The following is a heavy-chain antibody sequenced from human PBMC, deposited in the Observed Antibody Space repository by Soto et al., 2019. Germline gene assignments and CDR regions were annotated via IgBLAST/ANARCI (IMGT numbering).Heavy chain of an antibody. CDR1: GGSFSDNY. V-gene: IGHV4-59*01. CDR3: ARTRRDTIFGVVIFGWFDP. J-gene: IGHJ5*02. Sequence: QVQLQQSGPGLVRPSETLSLTCTVSGGSFSDNYWNWLRQSPGKGLEWIGDVYSSGRTNYNPSFGSRVIMSIDTAKNQFPLKLTPVTAADTAVYYCARTRRDTIFGVVIFGWFDPWGQGARVIVSS. D-gene: IGHD3-3*01. CDR2: VYSSGRT.